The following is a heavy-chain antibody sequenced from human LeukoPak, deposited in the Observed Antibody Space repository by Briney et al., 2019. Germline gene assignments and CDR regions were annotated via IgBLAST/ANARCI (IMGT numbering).Heavy chain of an antibody. CDR2: IYSGGST. J-gene: IGHJ4*02. Sequence: PGGSLRLSCAASGLTVSSNCMSWVRQAPGKGLEWVSFIYSGGSTYYTDSVKGRFTISRDNSKNTLYLQMNSLRAEDTAVYYCARRAGDYSHPYDYWGQGTLLTVSS. CDR3: ARRAGDYSHPYDY. D-gene: IGHD3-22*01. V-gene: IGHV3-53*01. CDR1: GLTVSSNC.